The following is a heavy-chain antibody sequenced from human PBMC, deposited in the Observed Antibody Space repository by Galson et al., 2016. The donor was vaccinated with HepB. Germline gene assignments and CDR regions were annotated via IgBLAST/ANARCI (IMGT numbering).Heavy chain of an antibody. CDR2: ICNRRNT. J-gene: IGHJ4*02. CDR1: RVLVSKLG. D-gene: IGHD1-1*01. Sequence: SPKLSCSAPRVLVSKLGFSLVRPAPGEGLGGGARICNRRNTVYSDSGQGRFTISRDNSNNTPYLQMNGLRAEDTAVYYCAKERLVRRIFDHWGQGTLLTVSS. V-gene: IGHV3-23*01. CDR3: AKERLVRRIFDH.